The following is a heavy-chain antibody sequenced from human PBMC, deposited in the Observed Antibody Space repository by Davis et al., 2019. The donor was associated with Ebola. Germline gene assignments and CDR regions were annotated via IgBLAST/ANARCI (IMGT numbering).Heavy chain of an antibody. D-gene: IGHD3-16*01. CDR2: INHSGST. Sequence: MPSETLSLTCAVYGGSFSGYYWSWIRQPPGKGLEWIGEINHSGSTNYNPSLKSRVTISVDTSKNQFSLQLNSVTPEDTAVYYCARVLWGYNWFDPWGQGTLVTVSS. J-gene: IGHJ5*02. CDR1: GGSFSGYY. V-gene: IGHV4-34*01. CDR3: ARVLWGYNWFDP.